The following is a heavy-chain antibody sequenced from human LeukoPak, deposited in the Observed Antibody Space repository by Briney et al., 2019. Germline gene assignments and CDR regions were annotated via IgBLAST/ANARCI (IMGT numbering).Heavy chain of an antibody. V-gene: IGHV1-69*04. D-gene: IGHD2-2*01. Sequence: GASVKVSCKASGYTFTSYDINWVRQATGQGLEWMGRIIPILGIANYAQKFQGRVTITADKSTSTAYMELSSLRSEDTAVYYCARDFGSSTSSYGMDVWGQGTTVTVSS. CDR3: ARDFGSSTSSYGMDV. CDR1: GYTFTSYD. J-gene: IGHJ6*02. CDR2: IIPILGIA.